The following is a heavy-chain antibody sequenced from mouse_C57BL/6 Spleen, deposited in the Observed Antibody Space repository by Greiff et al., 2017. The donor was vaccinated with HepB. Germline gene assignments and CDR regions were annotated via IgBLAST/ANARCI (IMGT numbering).Heavy chain of an antibody. CDR1: GYAFTNYL. D-gene: IGHD2-4*01. V-gene: IGHV1-54*01. Sequence: VQLQQSGAELVRPGTSVKVSCKASGYAFTNYLIEWVKQRPGQGLEWIGVINPGSGGTNYNEKFKGKATLTADKSSSTAYMQLSSLTSEDSAVYFCAYDYDEGGFDYWGQGTTLTVSS. CDR2: INPGSGGT. CDR3: AYDYDEGGFDY. J-gene: IGHJ2*01.